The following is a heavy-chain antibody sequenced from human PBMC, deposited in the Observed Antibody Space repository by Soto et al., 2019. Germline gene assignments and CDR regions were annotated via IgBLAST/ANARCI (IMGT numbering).Heavy chain of an antibody. CDR2: IIPIFGTA. J-gene: IGHJ5*02. D-gene: IGHD6-19*01. V-gene: IGHV1-69*01. CDR3: ARGGYSSCWSEGNNWFDH. Sequence: QVQLVQSGAEVKKPGSSVKVSCKASGGTFSSYAISWVRQAPGQGLEWMGGIIPIFGTANYAQKFQGRVTITADESTSTAYMELSSLRSEDTAVYYWARGGYSSCWSEGNNWFDHWGQGTLVTVSS. CDR1: GGTFSSYA.